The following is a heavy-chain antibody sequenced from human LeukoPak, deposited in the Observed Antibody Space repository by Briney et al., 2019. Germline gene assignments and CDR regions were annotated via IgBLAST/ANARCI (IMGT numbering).Heavy chain of an antibody. CDR1: GGSISSSSYY. D-gene: IGHD2-15*01. CDR2: INHSGST. Sequence: SETLSLTCTVSGGSISSSSYYWGWIRQPPGKGLEWIGEINHSGSTNYNPSLKSRVTISVDTSKNQFSLKLSSVTAADTAVYYCARGGPRPDYWGQGTLVTVSS. CDR3: ARGGPRPDY. J-gene: IGHJ4*02. V-gene: IGHV4-39*07.